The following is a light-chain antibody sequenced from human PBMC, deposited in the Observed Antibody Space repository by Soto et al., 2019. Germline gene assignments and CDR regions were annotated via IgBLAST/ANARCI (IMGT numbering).Light chain of an antibody. V-gene: IGKV4-1*01. J-gene: IGKJ4*01. CDR1: QSVLYSSNNKNY. Sequence: DIVMTQSPVSLAVSLGERATINCKSSQSVLYSSNNKNYLAWYQQKPGQPPQLLIYWASTRESGVPDRFSGSGSGTDFTLTISNLPAEDVAVYYCQQYYTAPLTFGGGTKVEIK. CDR2: WAS. CDR3: QQYYTAPLT.